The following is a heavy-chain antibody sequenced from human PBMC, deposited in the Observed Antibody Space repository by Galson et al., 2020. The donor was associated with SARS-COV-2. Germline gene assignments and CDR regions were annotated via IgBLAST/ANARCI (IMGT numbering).Heavy chain of an antibody. CDR2: ISGSGGST. CDR3: AKDGIAVAGTEGWFDP. J-gene: IGHJ5*02. V-gene: IGHV3-23*01. CDR1: GFTFSSYA. D-gene: IGHD6-19*01. Sequence: GESLKISCAASGFTFSSYAMSWVRQAPGKGLEWVSAISGSGGSTYYADSVKGRFTISRDNSKNTLYLQMNSLRAEDTAVYYCAKDGIAVAGTEGWFDPWGQGTLVTVSS.